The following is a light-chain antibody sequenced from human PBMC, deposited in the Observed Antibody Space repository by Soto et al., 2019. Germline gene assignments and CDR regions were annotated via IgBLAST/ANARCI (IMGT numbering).Light chain of an antibody. CDR3: QQYNNWPSWT. CDR2: AAS. Sequence: DIQMTQSPSSLSASVGDRVTITCRASQDISDYLAWYQQKPGQVPNLLIYAASTLQSGVPSRFRGSGSGTDFTLTITGLQPEDSAVYHCQQYNNWPSWTFGQGTKVDIK. CDR1: QDISDY. J-gene: IGKJ1*01. V-gene: IGKV1-27*01.